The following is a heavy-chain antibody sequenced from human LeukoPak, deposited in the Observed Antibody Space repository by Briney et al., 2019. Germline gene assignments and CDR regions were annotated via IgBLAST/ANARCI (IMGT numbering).Heavy chain of an antibody. Sequence: ASVNVSCKASGYTFTGYYLHWVRQAPGQGLEWMGWINPDSGDTNYAQKFQGRVTMTSDTSITTAYMELTRLIFDDTAVYYCARGSGIAAGGTRGKDYWGQGVLVTVSS. CDR2: INPDSGDT. J-gene: IGHJ4*02. CDR3: ARGSGIAAGGTRGKDY. D-gene: IGHD6-13*01. CDR1: GYTFTGYY. V-gene: IGHV1-2*02.